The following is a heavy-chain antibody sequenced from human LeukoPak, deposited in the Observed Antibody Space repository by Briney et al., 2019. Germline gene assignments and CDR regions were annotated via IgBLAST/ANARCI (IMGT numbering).Heavy chain of an antibody. Sequence: SETLSLTCTVSSGSISTYYWSWIRQSPGRGLEWMGYIFHSGSTTYNPSLSSRLTISVDTSKNQFSLELRSVTAADTAVYYCARQGTSGSYLTGLDVWGQGTTVTVSS. D-gene: IGHD3-22*01. V-gene: IGHV4-59*08. CDR3: ARQGTSGSYLTGLDV. CDR1: SGSISTYY. CDR2: IFHSGST. J-gene: IGHJ6*02.